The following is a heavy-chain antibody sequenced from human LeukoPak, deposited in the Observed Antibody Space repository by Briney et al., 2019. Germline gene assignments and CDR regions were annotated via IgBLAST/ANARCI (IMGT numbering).Heavy chain of an antibody. D-gene: IGHD1-26*01. CDR3: ARHSGSTRAFDY. Sequence: GGSVRLSCAASGFTFSSNYMSWVRQAPGKGLEWVSFIYSGGSTYYSDSVKGRFTTSRDNSKNTLHLQMHSLRAEDTAVYYCARHSGSTRAFDYWGQGTLVTVSS. V-gene: IGHV3-53*01. CDR2: IYSGGST. CDR1: GFTFSSNY. J-gene: IGHJ4*02.